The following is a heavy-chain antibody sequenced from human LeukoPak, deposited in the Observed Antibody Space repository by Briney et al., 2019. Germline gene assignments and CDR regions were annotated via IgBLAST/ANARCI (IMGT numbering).Heavy chain of an antibody. V-gene: IGHV5-51*01. CDR3: ARHGRFFSPEGFYYYYYMDV. CDR1: GYSFTSYW. D-gene: IGHD3-3*01. CDR2: IYPGDSDT. Sequence: GESLKISCKGSGYSFTSYWIGWVRQMPGKGLEWMGIIYPGDSDTRYSPSFQGQVTISADKSISTAYLQWSSLKASDTAMYYCARHGRFFSPEGFYYYYYMDVWDKGTTVTVSS. J-gene: IGHJ6*03.